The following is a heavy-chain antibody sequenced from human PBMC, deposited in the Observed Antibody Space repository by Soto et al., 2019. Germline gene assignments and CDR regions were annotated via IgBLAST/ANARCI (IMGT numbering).Heavy chain of an antibody. V-gene: IGHV3-11*06. CDR1: GFTFSDYY. CDR3: ARYSSSWYASDSWFDP. Sequence: GGSLRLSCAASGFTFSDYYMSWIRQAPGKGLEWVSYISSSSSYTNYADSVKGRFTISRDNAKNSLYLQMNSLRAEDTAVYYCARYSSSWYASDSWFDPWGQGTLVTVSS. CDR2: ISSSSSYT. J-gene: IGHJ5*02. D-gene: IGHD6-13*01.